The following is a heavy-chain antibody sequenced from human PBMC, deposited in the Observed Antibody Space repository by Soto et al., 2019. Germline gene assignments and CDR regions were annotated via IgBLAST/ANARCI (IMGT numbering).Heavy chain of an antibody. Sequence: PGESLKISCQGSGYSFTTYWIGWVRQMPGKGLERMGIIYPGYSDTRYIPSFQGQVTISADKSISTAYLQWSSLKASDTAMYYCAILRYCSGGTCYPDLWGRGTLVTVSS. D-gene: IGHD2-15*01. CDR3: AILRYCSGGTCYPDL. CDR2: IYPGYSDT. J-gene: IGHJ2*01. CDR1: GYSFTTYW. V-gene: IGHV5-51*01.